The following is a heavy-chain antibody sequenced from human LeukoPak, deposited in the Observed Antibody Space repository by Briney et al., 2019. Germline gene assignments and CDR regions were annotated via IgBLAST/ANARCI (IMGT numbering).Heavy chain of an antibody. D-gene: IGHD3-22*01. CDR1: GYTFTGYY. V-gene: IGHV1-2*02. CDR3: ARGGYYYDSRPYYFDY. Sequence: ASVKVSCKASGYTFTGYYMHWVRQAPGQGLEWMGWINPNSGGTNYAQKFQGRVTMTRDTSISTAYMELSRLRSDGTAVYYCARGGYYYDSRPYYFDYWGQGTLVTVSS. CDR2: INPNSGGT. J-gene: IGHJ4*02.